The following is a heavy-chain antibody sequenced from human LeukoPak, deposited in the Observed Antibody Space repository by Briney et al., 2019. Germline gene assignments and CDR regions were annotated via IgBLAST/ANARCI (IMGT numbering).Heavy chain of an antibody. Sequence: SETLSLTCTVSGGSISSYYWSWIRQPPGKGLEWIGYIYYRGSTNYNPSLKSRVTISVDTSKNQFSLKLSSVTAADTAVYYCARDLMGFDYWGQGTLVTVSS. D-gene: IGHD1-26*01. CDR1: GGSISSYY. CDR3: ARDLMGFDY. J-gene: IGHJ4*02. CDR2: IYYRGST. V-gene: IGHV4-59*01.